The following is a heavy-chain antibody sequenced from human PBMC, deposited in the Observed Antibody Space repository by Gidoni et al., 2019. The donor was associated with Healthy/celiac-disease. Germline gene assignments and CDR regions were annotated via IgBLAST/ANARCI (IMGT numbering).Heavy chain of an antibody. CDR1: GFTFSHAW. D-gene: IGHD1-26*01. J-gene: IGHJ4*02. Sequence: EVQLVHSGGGLAMPGGSLRLSCPPSGFTFSHAWMTRVRHAPGKGLEWVGRIKSKTDGGTTDYAAPVKGRFTISRDDSKNTLYLQMNSLKTEDTAVYYCTTDWDEFDYWGQGTLVTVSS. CDR2: IKSKTDGGTT. CDR3: TTDWDEFDY. V-gene: IGHV3-15*01.